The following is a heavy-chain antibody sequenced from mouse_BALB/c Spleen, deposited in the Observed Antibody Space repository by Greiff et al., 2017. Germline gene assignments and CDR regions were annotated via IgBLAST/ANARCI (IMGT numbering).Heavy chain of an antibody. CDR3: ARWGLGWYFDI. J-gene: IGHJ1*01. CDR2: INSNGGST. CDR1: GFTFSSYG. V-gene: IGHV5-6-3*01. Sequence: EVKLMESGGGLVQPGGSLKLSCAASGFTFSSYGMSWVRQTPDKRLELVATINSNGGSTYYPDSVKGRFTISRDNAKNTLYLQMSSLKSEDTAMYYCARWGLGWYFDIWGAGTTVTVSS. D-gene: IGHD2-4*01.